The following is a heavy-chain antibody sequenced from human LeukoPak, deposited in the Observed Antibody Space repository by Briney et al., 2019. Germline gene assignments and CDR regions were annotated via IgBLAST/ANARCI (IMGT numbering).Heavy chain of an antibody. J-gene: IGHJ4*02. V-gene: IGHV1-46*01. CDR3: ARDTQDRIEGATRSAYFDY. D-gene: IGHD1-26*01. CDR2: INPNGGST. Sequence: GASVKVSCKASGYTFTSYYMHWVRQAPGQGLEWMGIINPNGGSTSYAQKFQGRVTMTRDTSTSTVYMELRSLRSEDTAVYYCARDTQDRIEGATRSAYFDYWGQGTLVTASS. CDR1: GYTFTSYY.